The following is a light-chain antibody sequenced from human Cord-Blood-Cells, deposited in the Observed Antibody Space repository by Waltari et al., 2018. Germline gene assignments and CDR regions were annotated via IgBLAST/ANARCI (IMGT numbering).Light chain of an antibody. CDR2: EVS. V-gene: IGLV2-23*02. J-gene: IGLJ1*01. CDR1: SSDVGSYNL. Sequence: QSALTQPAPVSGSPGQSITISRTGTSSDVGSYNLVSWYQQHPGKAPKLMIYEVSKRPSGVSKRFSGSKSGNTASLTISGLQAEDEADYYCCSYAGSSTYVVGTGTKVTVL. CDR3: CSYAGSSTYV.